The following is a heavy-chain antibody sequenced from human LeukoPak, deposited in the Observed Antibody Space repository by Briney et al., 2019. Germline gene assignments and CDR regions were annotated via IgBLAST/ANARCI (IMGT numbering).Heavy chain of an antibody. CDR1: GGSISSSSYY. V-gene: IGHV4-39*07. D-gene: IGHD4-17*01. CDR2: IYYSGST. CDR3: ARSTVDGYGDY. J-gene: IGHJ4*02. Sequence: SETLSLTCTVSGGSISSSSYYWGWIRQPPGKGLEWIGSIYYSGSTYYNPSLKSRVTISVDTSKNQFSLKLSSVTAADTAVYYCARSTVDGYGDYWGQGTLVTVSS.